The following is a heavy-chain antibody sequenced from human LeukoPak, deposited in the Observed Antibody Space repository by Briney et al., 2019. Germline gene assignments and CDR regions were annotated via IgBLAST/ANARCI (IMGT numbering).Heavy chain of an antibody. CDR1: GGSFSGYY. Sequence: SETLSLTCAVYGGSFSGYYWSWIRQPPGKGLEWIGEINHSGSTNYNPSLKSRVTISVDTSKNQFSLKLSSVTAADTAVYYCARRRTYYYDSSGYYYPYYYYYMDVWGKGTTVTISS. D-gene: IGHD3-22*01. CDR3: ARRRTYYYDSSGYYYPYYYYYMDV. J-gene: IGHJ6*03. V-gene: IGHV4-34*01. CDR2: INHSGST.